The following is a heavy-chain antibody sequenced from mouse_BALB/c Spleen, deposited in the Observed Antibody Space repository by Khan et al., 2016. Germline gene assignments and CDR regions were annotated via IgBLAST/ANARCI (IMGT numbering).Heavy chain of an antibody. V-gene: IGHV6-6*02. J-gene: IGHJ4*01. Sequence: EVKLEESGGGLVQPGGSMKLSCVVSGFTFSNYWMNWVRQSPEKGLEWVAEIRLKSNNYATHYAESVKGRFTISRDDSKSSVYLQMNNLRAEDTGIYYCTRLWLDAMDYWGQGTSVTVSS. D-gene: IGHD2-2*01. CDR1: GFTFSNYW. CDR3: TRLWLDAMDY. CDR2: IRLKSNNYAT.